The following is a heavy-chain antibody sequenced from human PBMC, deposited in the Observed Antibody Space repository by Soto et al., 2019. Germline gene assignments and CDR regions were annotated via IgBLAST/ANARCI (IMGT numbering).Heavy chain of an antibody. D-gene: IGHD3-22*01. CDR2: IYYSGST. V-gene: IGHV4-39*01. J-gene: IGHJ3*02. CDR1: GGSISSSSYY. Sequence: SETLSLTCTVSGGSISSSSYYWGWIRQPPGKGLEWIGSIYYSGSTYYNPSLKSRVTISVATSKNQFSLKLSSVTAADTAVYYCARQHYYDSSGSDAFDIWGQGTMVTVSS. CDR3: ARQHYYDSSGSDAFDI.